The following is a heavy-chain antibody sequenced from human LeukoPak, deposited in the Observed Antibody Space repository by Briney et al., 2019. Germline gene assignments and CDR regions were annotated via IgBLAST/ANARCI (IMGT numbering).Heavy chain of an antibody. CDR1: GVTFSNYD. CDR2: IGTGDDT. CDR3: ARAPPGTRDWFDP. J-gene: IGHJ5*02. D-gene: IGHD6-13*01. Sequence: PGGSLRLSCAASGVTFSNYDMHWVRQGPGKGLEWVSGIGTGDDTFYAGSVKGRFTIFRENAKNSLYLQMNNLRAGDTALYYCARAPPGTRDWFDPWGQGTLVTVSS. V-gene: IGHV3-13*01.